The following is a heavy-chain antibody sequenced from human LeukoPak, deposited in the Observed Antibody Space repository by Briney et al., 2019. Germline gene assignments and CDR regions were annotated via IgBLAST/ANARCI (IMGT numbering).Heavy chain of an antibody. CDR3: ARGGLYYYDSSEVDY. CDR2: INSDVRIT. J-gene: IGHJ4*02. V-gene: IGHV3-74*01. Sequence: GGALRLSCAASGFTFSSYWMHCVRQAPGKGLVCVSRINSDVRITSYADSVKGRFTISRDNAKNTLYLQMNSLRAEDTAVYYCARGGLYYYDSSEVDYWGQGTLVTVSS. D-gene: IGHD3-22*01. CDR1: GFTFSSYW.